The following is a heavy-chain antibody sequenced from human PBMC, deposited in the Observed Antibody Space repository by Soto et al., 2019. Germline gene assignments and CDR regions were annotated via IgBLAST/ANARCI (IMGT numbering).Heavy chain of an antibody. CDR3: ARVVAGFDY. CDR1: GGSISSGGYS. J-gene: IGHJ4*02. V-gene: IGHV4-61*08. D-gene: IGHD6-19*01. Sequence: SETLSLTCAVSGGSISSGGYSWSWIRQPPGKGLEWIGYIYYSGSTYYNPSLKSRVTISVDTSKNQFSLKLSSVTAADTAVYYCARVVAGFDYWGQGTLVTVSS. CDR2: IYYSGST.